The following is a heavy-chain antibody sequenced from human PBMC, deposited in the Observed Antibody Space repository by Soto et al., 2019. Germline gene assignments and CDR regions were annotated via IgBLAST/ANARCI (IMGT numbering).Heavy chain of an antibody. CDR3: ARREIQGPIDY. D-gene: IGHD1-26*01. J-gene: IGHJ4*02. Sequence: SETLSLTCAVSGGSISSSNWWSWVRQPPGKGLEWIGEIYYSGSTNYNPSLKSRVTISVDTSKNQFSLKLTSVTAADTAVYYCARREIQGPIDYWGQGTLVTVSS. CDR1: GGSISSSNW. CDR2: IYYSGST. V-gene: IGHV4-4*02.